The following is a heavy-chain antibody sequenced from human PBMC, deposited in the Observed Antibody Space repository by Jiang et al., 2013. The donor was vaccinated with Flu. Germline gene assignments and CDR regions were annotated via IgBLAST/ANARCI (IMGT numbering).Heavy chain of an antibody. CDR2: MNPNSGNT. V-gene: IGHV1-8*01. D-gene: IGHD3-3*01. J-gene: IGHJ4*02. Sequence: RQATGQGLEWMGWMNPNSGNTGYAQKFQGRVTMTRNTSISTAYMELSSLRSEDTAVYYCARGPRSFTIFGVGDAFDIWGQGTLVTVSS. CDR3: ARGPRSFTIFGVGDAFDI.